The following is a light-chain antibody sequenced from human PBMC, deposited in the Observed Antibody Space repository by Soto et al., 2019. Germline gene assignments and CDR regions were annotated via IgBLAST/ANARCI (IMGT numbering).Light chain of an antibody. CDR3: QQYGGSPRT. Sequence: EIVLTQSPGTLSLSPGERATLSCTASQSVSSNYLAWYQQKPGQAPRLLIYGASSRATGIPDRFSGSGSGTDFHLTISRLEPEDFAVYYCQQYGGSPRTFGQGTKVEIK. V-gene: IGKV3-20*01. CDR1: QSVSSNY. CDR2: GAS. J-gene: IGKJ1*01.